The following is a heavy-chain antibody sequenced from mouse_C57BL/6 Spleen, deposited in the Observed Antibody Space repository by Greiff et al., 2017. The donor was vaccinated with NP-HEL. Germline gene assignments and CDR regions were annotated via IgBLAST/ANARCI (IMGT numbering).Heavy chain of an antibody. Sequence: QVQLQQSGAELVRPGTSVKMSCTASGYTFTNYWIGWAKQRPGHGLEWIGDIYPGGGYTNYNEKFKGKATLTADKSSSTAYMQFSSLTSADSAIDYCARGEVDYDGFAYWGKGTLVTVSA. CDR2: IYPGGGYT. J-gene: IGHJ3*01. D-gene: IGHD2-4*01. CDR1: GYTFTNYW. CDR3: ARGEVDYDGFAY. V-gene: IGHV1-63*01.